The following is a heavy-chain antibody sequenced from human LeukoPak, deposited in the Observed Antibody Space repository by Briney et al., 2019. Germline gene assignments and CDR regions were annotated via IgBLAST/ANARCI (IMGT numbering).Heavy chain of an antibody. CDR3: ARAQRAPGDRNHYYYMDV. Sequence: RASETLSLTCTVSGGSITSGSYYWNWIRQPAGKGLEWIGRLYTTGSTNYNPSLKSRVIVSVDKSNNQFSLKLNSVTAADTAVYYCARAQRAPGDRNHYYYMDVWGKGTTVTVSS. D-gene: IGHD3-10*01. J-gene: IGHJ6*03. CDR2: LYTTGST. V-gene: IGHV4-61*02. CDR1: GGSITSGSYY.